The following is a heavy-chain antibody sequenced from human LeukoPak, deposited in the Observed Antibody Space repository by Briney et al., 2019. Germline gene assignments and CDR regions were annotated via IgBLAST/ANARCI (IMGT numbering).Heavy chain of an antibody. CDR2: IYYSGST. V-gene: IGHV4-59*01. J-gene: IGHJ3*02. CDR3: ARAPLGRDDAFDI. D-gene: IGHD3-16*01. Sequence: SETVSLTCTVSGGSISSYYWSWIRQPTGKGLEWIGYIYYSGSTNYNPSLKSRVTISVDTSKNQFSLKLSSVTAADTAVYCCARAPLGRDDAFDIWGQGTMVTVSS. CDR1: GGSISSYY.